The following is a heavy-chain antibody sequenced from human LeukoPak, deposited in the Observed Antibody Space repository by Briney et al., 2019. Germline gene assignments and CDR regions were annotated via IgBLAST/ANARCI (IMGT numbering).Heavy chain of an antibody. CDR2: SNPNSGGT. Sequence: ASVKVSCKASGYIFTGYYMHWVRQAPGQGLEWMGRSNPNSGGTNYAQKFQGRVTMTRDPSISTAYMELSRLRSDDTAVYYCARSPGTTFGSSDYWGQGTLVTVSS. CDR3: ARSPGTTFGSSDY. V-gene: IGHV1-2*06. J-gene: IGHJ4*02. D-gene: IGHD3-16*01. CDR1: GYIFTGYY.